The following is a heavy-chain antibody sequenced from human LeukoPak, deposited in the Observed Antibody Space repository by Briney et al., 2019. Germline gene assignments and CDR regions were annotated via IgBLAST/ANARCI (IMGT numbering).Heavy chain of an antibody. Sequence: PGGSLRLSCAASGFTFSSYATHWVRQPPGKGLEWVAVISYDGSNKYYADSVKGRFTISRDNSKNTLYLQMNSLRAEDTAVYYCARRGAARDFDYWGQGTLVTVSS. J-gene: IGHJ4*02. D-gene: IGHD6-6*01. CDR1: GFTFSSYA. CDR3: ARRGAARDFDY. V-gene: IGHV3-30*04. CDR2: ISYDGSNK.